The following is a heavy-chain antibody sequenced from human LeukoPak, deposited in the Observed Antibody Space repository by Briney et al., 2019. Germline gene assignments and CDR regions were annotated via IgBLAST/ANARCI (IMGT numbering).Heavy chain of an antibody. D-gene: IGHD3-22*01. Sequence: SGTLSLTCTVSGGSISSSSCYWGWIRQPPGKGLEWIGSIYYSGSTYYNPSLKSRVTISVDTSKNQFSLKLSSVTAADTAVYYCARLYYDSSGQYYFDYWGQGTLVTVSS. CDR3: ARLYYDSSGQYYFDY. CDR1: GGSISSSSCY. CDR2: IYYSGST. V-gene: IGHV4-39*07. J-gene: IGHJ4*02.